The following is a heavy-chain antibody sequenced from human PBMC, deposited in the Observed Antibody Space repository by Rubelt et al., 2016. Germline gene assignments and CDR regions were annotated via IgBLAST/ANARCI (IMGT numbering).Heavy chain of an antibody. CDR2: INSDGSST. V-gene: IGHV3-74*01. J-gene: IGHJ5*02. D-gene: IGHD6-13*01. CDR3: VRDSDRDGFTSSWHWGWFDP. Sequence: EVQLVESGGGLVQPGGSLRLSCAASGFTFSSYWMHWVRQAPGKGLVWVSRINSDGSSTSYADSVKGRFTISRDNAKNSLYLQMNSLRDEDTAVYYCVRDSDRDGFTSSWHWGWFDPWGQGTLVTVSS. CDR1: GFTFSSYW.